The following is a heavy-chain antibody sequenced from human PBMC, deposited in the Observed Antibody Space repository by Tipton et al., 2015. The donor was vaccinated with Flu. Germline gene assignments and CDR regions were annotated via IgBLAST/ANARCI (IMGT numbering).Heavy chain of an antibody. CDR1: GGSISSSSHY. CDR2: IYHSGST. J-gene: IGHJ3*02. V-gene: IGHV4-39*07. CDR3: ARRDCAGGICYSRVYDAFDI. Sequence: TLSLTCTVSGGSISSSSHYWGWIRQPPGKGPEWIGSIYHSGSTYYNPSLKSRVTISVDTSKNQFSLKLGSVTAGDTAVYYCARRDCAGGICYSRVYDAFDIWGQGTLVTVSS. D-gene: IGHD2-8*02.